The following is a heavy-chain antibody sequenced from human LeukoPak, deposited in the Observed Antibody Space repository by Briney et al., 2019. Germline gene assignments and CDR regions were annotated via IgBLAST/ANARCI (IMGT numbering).Heavy chain of an antibody. CDR1: GFIFSRFW. D-gene: IGHD1-26*01. CDR2: IKEDGSEK. J-gene: IGHJ4*02. CDR3: ARIEWEGPHPTLNY. V-gene: IGHV3-7*01. Sequence: PGGSLRLSCAASGFIFSRFWMNWVRQAPGKGLEWVATIKEDGSEKYYVDSMRGRITISRDNAKNSLYLQMNSLRAEDTAVYYCARIEWEGPHPTLNYWGQGTLVTVSS.